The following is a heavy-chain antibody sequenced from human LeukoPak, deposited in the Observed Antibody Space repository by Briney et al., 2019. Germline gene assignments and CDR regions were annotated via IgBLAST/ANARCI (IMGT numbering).Heavy chain of an antibody. CDR2: IRSKANSYAT. V-gene: IGHV3-73*01. Sequence: GGSLRLSCAASGFTFSGSAMHWVRQASGKGLEWVGRIRSKANSYATAYAASVKGRFTISRDDSKNTAYLQMNSLKTEDTAVYYCTTFYSSLTFVDYWGQGTLVTVSS. J-gene: IGHJ4*02. CDR3: TTFYSSLTFVDY. D-gene: IGHD4-11*01. CDR1: GFTFSGSA.